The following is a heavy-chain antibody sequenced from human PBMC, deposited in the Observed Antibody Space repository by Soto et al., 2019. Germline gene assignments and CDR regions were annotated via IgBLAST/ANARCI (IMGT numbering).Heavy chain of an antibody. CDR3: AKDGSFRLRLGGMDV. Sequence: QVQLVESGGGVVQPGRSLRLSCAASGFTFSSYGMHWVRQAPGKGLEWVAVISYDGSNKYYADSVKGRFTISRDNSKNTLYLQMNSLRAEDTAVYYCAKDGSFRLRLGGMDVW. CDR2: ISYDGSNK. CDR1: GFTFSSYG. J-gene: IGHJ6*01. V-gene: IGHV3-30*18. D-gene: IGHD5-12*01.